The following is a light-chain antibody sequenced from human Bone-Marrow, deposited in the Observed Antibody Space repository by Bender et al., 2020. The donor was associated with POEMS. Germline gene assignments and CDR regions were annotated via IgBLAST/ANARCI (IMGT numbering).Light chain of an antibody. CDR3: CSYAGSDPL. Sequence: QSALTQPASVSGSPAQSITISCTGTSGDVGTYNLVSWYQQHPGKAPKLMVYQVTGRPSGVSDRFSGSKSGNTASLTISGLQAEDEADYYCCSYAGSDPLFGGGTKLTVL. CDR1: SGDVGTYNL. J-gene: IGLJ2*01. V-gene: IGLV2-23*02. CDR2: QVT.